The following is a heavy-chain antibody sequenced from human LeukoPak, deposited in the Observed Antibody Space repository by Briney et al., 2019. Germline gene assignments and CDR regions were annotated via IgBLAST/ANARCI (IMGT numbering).Heavy chain of an antibody. V-gene: IGHV1-2*02. CDR1: GYTFTGYY. Sequence: GASVRVSCKASGYTFTGYYMHWVRQAPGQGLEWMGWINPNSGVTNYAQRFQGRATMTRDTSISTAYMDLSRLRYDDTAVYYCARDRDGYCTNGVCYFDYWGQGTLVTVSS. CDR3: ARDRDGYCTNGVCYFDY. D-gene: IGHD2-8*01. CDR2: INPNSGVT. J-gene: IGHJ4*02.